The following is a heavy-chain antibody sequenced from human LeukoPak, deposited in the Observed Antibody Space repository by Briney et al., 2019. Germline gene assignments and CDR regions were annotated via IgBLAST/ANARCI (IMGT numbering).Heavy chain of an antibody. Sequence: ASVKVSCKASGYTFTSYGISWVRQAPGQGLEWMGWISAYNGNTNYAQKLQGRVTMTTDTSTSTAYMELRSLRSDDTAVYYCARDDAYCSSTSCYASDFYYYYGMDVWGQGITVTVSS. J-gene: IGHJ6*02. CDR1: GYTFTSYG. CDR3: ARDDAYCSSTSCYASDFYYYYGMDV. D-gene: IGHD2-2*01. CDR2: ISAYNGNT. V-gene: IGHV1-18*01.